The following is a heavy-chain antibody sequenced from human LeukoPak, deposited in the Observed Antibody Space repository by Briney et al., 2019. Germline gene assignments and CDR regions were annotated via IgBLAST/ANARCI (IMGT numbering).Heavy chain of an antibody. Sequence: TSETLSLTCTVSGGSISSYYWSWIRQPPGKGLEWIGYIYYSGSTNYNPSLKSRVTISVDTSKNQFSLKLSSVTAADTAVYYCARHLGSDYYGSGSYAFDIWGQGTMVTVSS. V-gene: IGHV4-59*08. CDR2: IYYSGST. D-gene: IGHD3-10*01. J-gene: IGHJ3*02. CDR3: ARHLGSDYYGSGSYAFDI. CDR1: GGSISSYY.